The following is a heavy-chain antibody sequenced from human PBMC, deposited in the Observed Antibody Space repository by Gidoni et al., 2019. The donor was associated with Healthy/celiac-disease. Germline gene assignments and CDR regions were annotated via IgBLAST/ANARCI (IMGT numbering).Heavy chain of an antibody. CDR3: ARADYDSSGYSPPYDY. CDR1: GSTFSRYT. D-gene: IGHD3-22*01. J-gene: IGHJ4*02. V-gene: IGHV1-69*02. Sequence: GSSVKVSCQASGSTFSRYTISWVRQAPGQGLAWMGRIIPILGIANYAQKFQGSVTITADKSTSTAYMELSSLRSEDTAVYYCARADYDSSGYSPPYDYWGQGTLVTVSS. CDR2: IIPILGIA.